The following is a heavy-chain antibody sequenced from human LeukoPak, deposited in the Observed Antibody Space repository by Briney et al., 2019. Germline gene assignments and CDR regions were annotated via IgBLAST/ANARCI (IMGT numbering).Heavy chain of an antibody. CDR2: IYYSGST. Sequence: PSETLSLTCTVSGGSISSSSYYWGWIRQPPGKGLEWIGSIYYSGSTYYNPSLKSRVTISVDTSKNQFSLKLSSVTAADTAVYYCARTGGDILTGGYFDYWGQGTLVTVSS. J-gene: IGHJ4*02. CDR1: GGSISSSSYY. CDR3: ARTGGDILTGGYFDY. D-gene: IGHD3-9*01. V-gene: IGHV4-39*07.